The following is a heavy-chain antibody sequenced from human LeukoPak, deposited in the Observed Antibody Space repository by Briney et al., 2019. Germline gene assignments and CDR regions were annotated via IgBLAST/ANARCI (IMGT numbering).Heavy chain of an antibody. CDR1: GGSFSGYY. CDR3: ARVWGVRRAFDI. J-gene: IGHJ3*02. V-gene: IGHV4-34*01. CDR2: INHSGST. Sequence: PSENLSLTCAVYGGSFSGYYWSWIRQPPGKGLEWIGEINHSGSTNYNPSLKSRVTISVDTSKNQFSLKLSSVTAADTAVYYCARVWGVRRAFDIWGQGTMVTVSS. D-gene: IGHD3-10*01.